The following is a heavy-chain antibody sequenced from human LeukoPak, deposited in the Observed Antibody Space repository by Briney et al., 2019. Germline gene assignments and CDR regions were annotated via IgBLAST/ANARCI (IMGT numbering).Heavy chain of an antibody. CDR1: GYTFTGYY. CDR3: ARRQYQLGNAFDI. Sequence: ASVKVSCKASGYTFTGYYMHWVRQAPGQGLEWMGRINPNSGGTNYAQKFQGRVTITRNTSISTAYMELSSLRSEDTAVYYCARRQYQLGNAFDIWGQGTMVTVSS. D-gene: IGHD2-2*01. V-gene: IGHV1-2*06. J-gene: IGHJ3*02. CDR2: INPNSGGT.